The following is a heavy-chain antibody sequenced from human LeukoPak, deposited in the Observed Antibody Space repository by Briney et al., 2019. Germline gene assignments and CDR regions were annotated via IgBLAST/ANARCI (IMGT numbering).Heavy chain of an antibody. J-gene: IGHJ4*02. V-gene: IGHV4-59*01. Sequence: SETLSLTCTVSGGSISSYYWSWIGQPPGTGLEWIGYIYYSGSTNYNPSLKSRVTISVDTSKNQFSLKLSSVTAADTAVYYCARQYYYDSSGPVFDYWGQGTLVTVSS. CDR3: ARQYYYDSSGPVFDY. D-gene: IGHD3-22*01. CDR2: IYYSGST. CDR1: GGSISSYY.